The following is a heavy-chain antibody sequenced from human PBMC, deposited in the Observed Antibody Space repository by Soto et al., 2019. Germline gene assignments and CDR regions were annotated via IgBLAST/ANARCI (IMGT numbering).Heavy chain of an antibody. CDR1: GFTFINYA. CDR3: AKGGRQWLVTSDFNY. Sequence: VQLVESGGAVFQLGSSLRLSFAPPGFTFINYALHWVRQAPGKGLGGVAVVSHDGRNTHYADSVKGRFTISRDSSKNTVSLEMTSLRAEDTAVYYCAKGGRQWLVTSDFNYWGQGALVTVSS. D-gene: IGHD6-19*01. V-gene: IGHV3-30*18. CDR2: VSHDGRNT. J-gene: IGHJ4*02.